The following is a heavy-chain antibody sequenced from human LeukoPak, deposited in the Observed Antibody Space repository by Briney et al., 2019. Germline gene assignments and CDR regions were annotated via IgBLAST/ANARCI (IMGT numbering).Heavy chain of an antibody. CDR3: ARGPTYSSSWWDY. D-gene: IGHD6-13*01. V-gene: IGHV4-39*07. CDR2: INHSGST. CDR1: GGSISSGDYY. Sequence: PSETLSLTCTVSGGSISSGDYYWSWIRQPPGKGLEWIGEINHSGSTNYNPSLKSRVTISVDTSKNQFSLKLSSVTAADTAVYYCARGPTYSSSWWDYWGQGTLVTVSS. J-gene: IGHJ4*02.